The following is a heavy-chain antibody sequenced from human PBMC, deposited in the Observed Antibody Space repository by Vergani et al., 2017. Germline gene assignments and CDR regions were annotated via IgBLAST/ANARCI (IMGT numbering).Heavy chain of an antibody. CDR1: GFTFDDYT. V-gene: IGHV3-43*01. J-gene: IGHJ4*02. CDR2: ISWDGGST. D-gene: IGHD6-6*01. Sequence: EVQLVESGGVVVQPGGSLRLSCAASGFTFDDYTMHWVRQAPGKGLEWVSLISWDGGSTYYADSVKGRFTISRDNSKNSLYLQMNSLRTEDTALYYCAKDHSSSLIPCGYFDYWGQGTLVTVSS. CDR3: AKDHSSSLIPCGYFDY.